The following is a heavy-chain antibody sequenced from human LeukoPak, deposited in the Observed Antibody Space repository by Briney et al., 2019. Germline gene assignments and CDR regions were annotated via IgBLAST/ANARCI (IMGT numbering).Heavy chain of an antibody. CDR1: GFSFNIYG. Sequence: PGGSLRLSCAASGFSFNIYGMHWVRQAPGKGLEWVAVISYDGSNKYYADSVKGRFTISRDNSKNTLYLQMNSLTAEDTAIYYCAKATGTLGNWGQGTLVTVSS. CDR2: ISYDGSNK. V-gene: IGHV3-30*12. J-gene: IGHJ4*02. CDR3: AKATGTLGN. D-gene: IGHD1-1*01.